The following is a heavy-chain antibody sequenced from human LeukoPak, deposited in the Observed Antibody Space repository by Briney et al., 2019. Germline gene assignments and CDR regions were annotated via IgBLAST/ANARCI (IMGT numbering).Heavy chain of an antibody. D-gene: IGHD4-11*01. CDR2: ISSSSSTI. V-gene: IGHV3-48*04. J-gene: IGHJ6*03. CDR3: ARDETAVNYYYYYMDV. Sequence: PGGSLRLSCAASGFTFSSYSMNWVRQAPGKGLEWVSYISSSSSTIYYADSVKGRFTISRDNAKNSLYLQMNSLRAEDTAVYYCARDETAVNYYYYYMDVWGKGTTVTVSS. CDR1: GFTFSSYS.